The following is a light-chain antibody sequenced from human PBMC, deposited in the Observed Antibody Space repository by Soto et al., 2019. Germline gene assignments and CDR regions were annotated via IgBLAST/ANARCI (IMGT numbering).Light chain of an antibody. CDR3: QHYGSSLSIT. CDR2: GAS. J-gene: IGKJ5*01. Sequence: ESVLTQSPRTLSLYPGERATLSCRASQSVSNNYLAWYQQKPGQAPRLLIYGASSRATGIPDRFSGIGSGTDFTLTISRLEPEDFAVYYCQHYGSSLSITFGQGTRLEIK. V-gene: IGKV3-20*01. CDR1: QSVSNNY.